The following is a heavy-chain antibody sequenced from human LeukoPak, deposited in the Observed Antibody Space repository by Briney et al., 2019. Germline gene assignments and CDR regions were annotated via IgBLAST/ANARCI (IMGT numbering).Heavy chain of an antibody. D-gene: IGHD1-1*01. Sequence: GGSLRLSCAASGFTFDDYAMHWVRQAPGKGLEWVSGISWNSGSIGYADSVKGRFTISRDNAKNSLYLQMNSLRAEDTALYYCLRGEAGTTFDYWGQGAPVTVSS. V-gene: IGHV3-9*01. CDR3: LRGEAGTTFDY. J-gene: IGHJ4*02. CDR1: GFTFDDYA. CDR2: ISWNSGSI.